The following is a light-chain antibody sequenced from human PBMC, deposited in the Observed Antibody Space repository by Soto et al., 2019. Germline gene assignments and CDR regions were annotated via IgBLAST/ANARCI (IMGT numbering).Light chain of an antibody. V-gene: IGKV1-27*01. J-gene: IGKJ1*01. CDR1: QGIIDY. CDR3: QKYNSAPRT. CDR2: AAS. Sequence: DIQMTQSPSSLSASVGDRVTITCRASQGIIDYLAWYQQKQEKAPKFLIYAASTLQSGVPSRFSGSGAGTDFTLTISSLQPEDVATYYCQKYNSAPRTFGQGTRVEIK.